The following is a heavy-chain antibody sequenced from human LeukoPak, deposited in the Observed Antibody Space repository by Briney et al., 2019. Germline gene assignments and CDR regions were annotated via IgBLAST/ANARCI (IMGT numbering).Heavy chain of an antibody. D-gene: IGHD1/OR15-1a*01. Sequence: ASVKVSCKASGGTFSSYAISWVRQAPGQGLEWMGGIIPIFGTANYVQKFQGRVTITADESTSTAYMELSSLRSEDTAVYYCARDRGQGTGDFDYWGQGTLVTVSS. J-gene: IGHJ4*02. CDR2: IIPIFGTA. V-gene: IGHV1-69*01. CDR3: ARDRGQGTGDFDY. CDR1: GGTFSSYA.